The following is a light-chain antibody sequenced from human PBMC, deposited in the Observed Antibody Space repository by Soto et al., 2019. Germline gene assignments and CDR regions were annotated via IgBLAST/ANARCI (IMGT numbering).Light chain of an antibody. Sequence: EMGLTQSPGTLSLSPGERATLSCRASQSVSSSYLAWYQQKPGQAPRLLIYGASSRATGNPDRFSGSGSGTDFTLTISRLEPEDFAVYYCQQYGSPPATFGQGTKVDI. V-gene: IGKV3-20*01. CDR2: GAS. J-gene: IGKJ1*01. CDR3: QQYGSPPAT. CDR1: QSVSSSY.